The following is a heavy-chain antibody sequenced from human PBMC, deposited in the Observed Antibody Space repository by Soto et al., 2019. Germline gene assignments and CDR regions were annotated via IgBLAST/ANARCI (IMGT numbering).Heavy chain of an antibody. CDR2: IGGDDGKT. V-gene: IGHV3-23*01. Sequence: EVQLLESGGGLVQPGGSLRLSCSASGFAFSSHTMTWVRQPPGRQLEWVSSIGGDDGKTYYADSVKGRFTISRDNTKNTLYLQLSSLSAEDTAIYFCAQIGADFWGQGVLVTVSS. J-gene: IGHJ4*02. CDR3: AQIGADF. CDR1: GFAFSSHT.